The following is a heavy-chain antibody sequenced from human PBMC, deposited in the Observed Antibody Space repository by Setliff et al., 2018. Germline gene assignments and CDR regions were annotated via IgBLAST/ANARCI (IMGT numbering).Heavy chain of an antibody. CDR3: TRDFLGATASFDI. D-gene: IGHD3-3*01. CDR2: INPDNGNR. V-gene: IGHV1-3*01. J-gene: IGHJ3*02. Sequence: ASVKVSCKASGYTFTNYPIHWVRQAPGQRLEWMGWINPDNGNRKYSQRFQGRVTITRDTSASTVFLELSTLRSEDTAVYYCTRDFLGATASFDIWGQGTMVTVSS. CDR1: GYTFTNYP.